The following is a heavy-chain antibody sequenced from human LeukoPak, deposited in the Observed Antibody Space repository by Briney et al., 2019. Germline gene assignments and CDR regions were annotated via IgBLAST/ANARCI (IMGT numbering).Heavy chain of an antibody. CDR1: SGSISTFY. V-gene: IGHV4-59*01. D-gene: IGHD1-14*01. Sequence: SETLSLTCTVSSGSISTFYWRWIRPPPGKGLQWIGFIYYNGSTNSNPSLNSRVTLAVDTSKNQFSLKLSSVTAADTAVYYCARSFSARTFFDYWGQGTLVTVSS. CDR3: ARSFSARTFFDY. CDR2: IYYNGST. J-gene: IGHJ4*02.